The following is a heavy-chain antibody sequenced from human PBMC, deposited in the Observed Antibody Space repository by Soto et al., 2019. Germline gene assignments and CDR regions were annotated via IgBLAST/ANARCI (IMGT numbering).Heavy chain of an antibody. CDR2: FIPVFTTA. CDR1: GGSFSTYG. D-gene: IGHD4-17*01. Sequence: QVQLVQSGAEVKKPGSSVKVSCKASGGSFSTYGISWVRQAPGQGLEWMGGFIPVFTTAKYAQKFQGRVSITADEPTDTAYMELSSLRSEDTAVYFCARDGVDVSRTTVRHGALDIWGQGTVVTVSS. CDR3: ARDGVDVSRTTVRHGALDI. J-gene: IGHJ3*02. V-gene: IGHV1-69*01.